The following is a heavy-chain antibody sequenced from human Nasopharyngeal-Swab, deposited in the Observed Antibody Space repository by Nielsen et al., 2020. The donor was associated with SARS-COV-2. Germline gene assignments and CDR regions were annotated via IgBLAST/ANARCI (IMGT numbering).Heavy chain of an antibody. CDR2: IKQDGSEK. V-gene: IGHV3-7*01. J-gene: IGHJ3*02. Sequence: GGSLRLSCAASGFTFSSYWMSWVRQAPGTGLEWVANIKQDGSEKYYVDSVKGRFTISRDNAKNSLYLQMNSLRAEDTAVYYCAREWRERGLGSSGSRPQANAFDIWGQGTMVTVSS. CDR3: AREWRERGLGSSGSRPQANAFDI. CDR1: GFTFSSYW. D-gene: IGHD1-26*01.